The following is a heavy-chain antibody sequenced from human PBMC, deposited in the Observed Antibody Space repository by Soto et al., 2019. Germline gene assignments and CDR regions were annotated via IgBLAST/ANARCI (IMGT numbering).Heavy chain of an antibody. CDR2: IKPDESEK. CDR3: VRGGSNYAS. V-gene: IGHV3-7*01. Sequence: EVQLVESGGGLVQPGGSLRLSCTASGFTFSDSWMTWVRQAPGKGLEWVARIKPDESEKKYADSVKGRFSISSDNAKNSMYLQMDSLRGVDTAVYYCVRGGSNYASWGQGTLVTVSS. D-gene: IGHD4-4*01. J-gene: IGHJ5*02. CDR1: GFTFSDSW.